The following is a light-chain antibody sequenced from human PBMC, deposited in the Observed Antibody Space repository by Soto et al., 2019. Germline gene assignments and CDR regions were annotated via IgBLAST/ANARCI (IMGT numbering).Light chain of an antibody. CDR1: QSVSST. V-gene: IGKV3-15*01. J-gene: IGKJ1*01. Sequence: EIVMTQSPATLSVSPGERATLSCRASQSVSSTVAWYQQKPGQAPMLLIYGASTWATGIPARFSGSGSGTEFTLTISSLQSEDFAVYYCQQYKDWPTTFGHGTKVEI. CDR3: QQYKDWPTT. CDR2: GAS.